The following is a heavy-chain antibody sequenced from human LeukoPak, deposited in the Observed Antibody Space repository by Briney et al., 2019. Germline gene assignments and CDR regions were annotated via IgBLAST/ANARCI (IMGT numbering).Heavy chain of an antibody. Sequence: ASVKVSCKASGYTFTSYGISWVRQAPGQGLEWMGWISAYNGNTNYAQKLQGRVTMTADTSTSTAYMELRSLRSDDTAVYYCARMVAYYYYYYMDVWGKGTTVTISS. CDR2: ISAYNGNT. V-gene: IGHV1-18*01. CDR3: ARMVAYYYYYYMDV. CDR1: GYTFTSYG. J-gene: IGHJ6*03. D-gene: IGHD2-15*01.